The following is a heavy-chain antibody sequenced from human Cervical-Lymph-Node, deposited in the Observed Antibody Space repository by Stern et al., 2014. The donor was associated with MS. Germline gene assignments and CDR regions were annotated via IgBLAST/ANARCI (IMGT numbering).Heavy chain of an antibody. Sequence: VQLVESGGGVVQPGRSLRLSCAASGFTFSSYGMHWVRPAPGKGLEWVAVISYDGSNKYYADSVKGRFTISRDNSKNTLYLQMNSLRAEDMAVYYCAKEGRFLEWFPYYYGMDVWGQGTTVTVSS. J-gene: IGHJ6*02. CDR1: GFTFSSYG. D-gene: IGHD3-3*01. CDR2: ISYDGSNK. CDR3: AKEGRFLEWFPYYYGMDV. V-gene: IGHV3-30*18.